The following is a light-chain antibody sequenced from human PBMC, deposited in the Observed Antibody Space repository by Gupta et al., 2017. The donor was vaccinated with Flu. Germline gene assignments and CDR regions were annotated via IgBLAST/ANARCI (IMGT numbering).Light chain of an antibody. Sequence: AIQLPQSPSSLSASVGDTVTITCRASQDIRKKLGWFQLKPGKVPKRVMYASRSQSRVPSRFSGSGSGTDFTRSMESLQPEDLATDYGLQDQSDPWTFGRGTKVDIK. J-gene: IGKJ1*01. V-gene: IGKV1-6*01. CDR3: LQDQSDPWT. CDR1: QDIRKK. CDR2: AS.